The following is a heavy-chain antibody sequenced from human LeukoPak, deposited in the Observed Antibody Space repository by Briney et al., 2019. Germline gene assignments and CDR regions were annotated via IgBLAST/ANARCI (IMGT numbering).Heavy chain of an antibody. J-gene: IGHJ6*02. V-gene: IGHV4-59*01. CDR2: IYYSGSST. D-gene: IGHD3-10*01. Sequence: SETLSLTCTVSGGSMSGFFWTWIRQPPGRELEWIGSIYYSGSSTKYNPSLKSRVTISVDTSKSQFSLNLNSATAADTAVYYCARTSRHFYGSGTNLTPWPAGRDVGGQGTTVTVSS. CDR3: ARTSRHFYGSGTNLTPWPAGRDV. CDR1: GGSMSGFF.